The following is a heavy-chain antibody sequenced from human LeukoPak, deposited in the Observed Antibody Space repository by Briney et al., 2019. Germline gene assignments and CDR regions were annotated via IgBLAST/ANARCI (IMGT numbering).Heavy chain of an antibody. D-gene: IGHD3-10*01. CDR2: INPNSGGT. Sequence: ASVKVSCKASGYTFTGYYMHWVRQAPGQGLEWMGWINPNSGGTNYAQKFQGWVTMTRDTSISTAYMELSRLRSDDTAVYYCARGMVRGVIRLGYWGQGTLVTVSS. CDR3: ARGMVRGVIRLGY. V-gene: IGHV1-2*04. J-gene: IGHJ4*02. CDR1: GYTFTGYY.